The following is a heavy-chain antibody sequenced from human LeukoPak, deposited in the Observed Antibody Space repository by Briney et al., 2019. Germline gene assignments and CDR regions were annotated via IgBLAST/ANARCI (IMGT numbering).Heavy chain of an antibody. CDR3: ARDRYSSGWFDY. CDR1: GYTFTSYY. CDR2: INPSSDST. J-gene: IGHJ4*02. V-gene: IGHV1-46*01. Sequence: ASVKVSCKASGYTFTSYYMHWVRQAPGQGLEWMGIINPSSDSTNYAQKFQGRVTMTSDMSTSTVYMELSSLRSEDTAVYYCARDRYSSGWFDYWGQGTLVTVSS. D-gene: IGHD6-19*01.